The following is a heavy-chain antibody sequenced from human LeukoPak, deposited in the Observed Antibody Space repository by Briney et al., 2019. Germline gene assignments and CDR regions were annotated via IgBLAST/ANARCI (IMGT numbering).Heavy chain of an antibody. J-gene: IGHJ5*02. CDR3: ARGRFKGYCSGGSCYPGGGWFDP. CDR2: MNPNSGNT. D-gene: IGHD2-15*01. CDR1: GYTFTSYD. Sequence: ASVKVSCTASGYTFTSYDINWVRQATGQGLEWMGWMNPNSGNTGYAQKFQGRVTITRNTSISTAYMELSSLRSEDTAVYYCARGRFKGYCSGGSCYPGGGWFDPWGQGTLVTVSS. V-gene: IGHV1-8*01.